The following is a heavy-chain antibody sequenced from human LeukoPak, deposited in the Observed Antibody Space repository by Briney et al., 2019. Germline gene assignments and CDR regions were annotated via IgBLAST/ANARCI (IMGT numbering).Heavy chain of an antibody. V-gene: IGHV3-23*01. CDR2: ISGRGGST. CDR3: AKKGGSGRNYYYGMDV. D-gene: IGHD3-10*01. CDR1: GFTFSSYA. J-gene: IGHJ6*02. Sequence: PGGSLRLPCAASGFTFSSYAMSWIRQAPGKGLERVSAISGRGGSTYYADSVKGRFTISRDNSKNTLYLQMNSLRAEDTAVYYCAKKGGSGRNYYYGMDVWGQGTTVTVSS.